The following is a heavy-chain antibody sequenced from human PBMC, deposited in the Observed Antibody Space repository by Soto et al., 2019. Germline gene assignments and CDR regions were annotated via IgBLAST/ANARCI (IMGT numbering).Heavy chain of an antibody. Sequence: QAQLVQSGAEVKKPGASVKVSCKASGYTFTSYGIDWVRQAPGQGLEWLGWISAYDGNTKYAQILQGRVSLTTDTCTNTAYMELSSLRLDDTMIYFCAVGAYYDCSGSSDYYCYYMQVWGQGTTVTVSS. CDR2: ISAYDGNT. J-gene: IGHJ6*02. D-gene: IGHD3-3*01. V-gene: IGHV1-18*01. CDR1: GYTFTSYG. CDR3: AVGAYYDCSGSSDYYCYYMQV.